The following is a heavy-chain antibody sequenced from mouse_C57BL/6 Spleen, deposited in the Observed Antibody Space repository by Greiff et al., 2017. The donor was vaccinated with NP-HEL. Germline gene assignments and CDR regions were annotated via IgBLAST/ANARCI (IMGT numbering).Heavy chain of an antibody. V-gene: IGHV10-1*01. J-gene: IGHJ4*01. CDR3: ERHKTTDPYYAMDY. CDR1: GFSFNTYA. D-gene: IGHD1-1*01. Sequence: EVQLVESGGGLVQPKGSLKLSCEASGFSFNTYAMNWVRQAPGKGLEWVARIRSKSNNYATYYADSVKDRFTIARDDSESMLYLQMNNLKTEDTAMYYCERHKTTDPYYAMDYWGQGTSVTVSS. CDR2: IRSKSNNYAT.